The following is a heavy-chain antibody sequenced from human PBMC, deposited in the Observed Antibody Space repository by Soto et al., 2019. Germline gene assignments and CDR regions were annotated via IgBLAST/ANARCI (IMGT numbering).Heavy chain of an antibody. Sequence: EVQLLESGGGLVQPGGSLRLSCAASGFSFSTYVMSWVRQAPGKGLEWVSAISSSGDSTYYADSVKGRFTISRDNSKNAVLLQMVSASADDTAAYFCARGGWLDVYGGRGTQVTVSS. D-gene: IGHD5-12*01. V-gene: IGHV3-23*01. CDR2: ISSSGDST. J-gene: IGHJ4*02. CDR1: GFSFSTYV. CDR3: ARGGWLDVY.